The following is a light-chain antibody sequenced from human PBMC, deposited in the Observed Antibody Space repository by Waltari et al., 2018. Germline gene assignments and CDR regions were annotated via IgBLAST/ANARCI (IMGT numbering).Light chain of an antibody. CDR1: SSDVGGYNY. CDR2: DVT. CDR3: CSYAGRYTSVV. V-gene: IGLV2-11*01. J-gene: IGLJ2*01. Sequence: QSALTQPRSVSGSPRQSVAVSCTGTSSDVGGYNYVSWYQQHPGKAPKLMIFDVTMRPSGVPDRFSGSKSGSTASLTISGLQAEDEADYYCCSYAGRYTSVVFGGGTKLTVL.